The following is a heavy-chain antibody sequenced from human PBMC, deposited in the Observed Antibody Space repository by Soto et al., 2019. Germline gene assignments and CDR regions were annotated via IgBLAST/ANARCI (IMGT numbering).Heavy chain of an antibody. Sequence: QVQLVQSGAEEKKPGASVKVAFKACGYTFTGCAMHWVRQAHGQRLEWMGWINAGNGKTKYSQKFQGRVTITRDTSASTAYMELSSLRSEDTAVYYCARAVVVPADFDYWGQGTLVTVSS. D-gene: IGHD2-21*02. V-gene: IGHV1-3*05. CDR1: GYTFTGCA. CDR3: ARAVVVPADFDY. J-gene: IGHJ4*02. CDR2: INAGNGKT.